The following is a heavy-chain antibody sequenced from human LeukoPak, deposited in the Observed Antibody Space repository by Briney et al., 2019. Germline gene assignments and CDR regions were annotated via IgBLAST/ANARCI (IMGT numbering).Heavy chain of an antibody. CDR1: GGSIRSYF. Sequence: SETLSLTCTVSGGSIRSYFWSWIRQPPGKGLEWIGYIYYSGSTNYNSSLKSRATISVDTSKNQFSLKLSSVTAADTAVYYCAKTLTGYAKFYHGMDVWGQGTTVTVSS. V-gene: IGHV4-59*01. CDR2: IYYSGST. CDR3: AKTLTGYAKFYHGMDV. D-gene: IGHD3-9*01. J-gene: IGHJ6*02.